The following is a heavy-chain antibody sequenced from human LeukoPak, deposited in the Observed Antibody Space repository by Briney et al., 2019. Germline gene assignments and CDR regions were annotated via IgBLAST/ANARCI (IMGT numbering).Heavy chain of an antibody. CDR2: IRSKAYGGTT. J-gene: IGHJ4*02. CDR1: GFTFRDYA. V-gene: IGHV3-49*04. Sequence: GGSLRLSCTASGFTFRDYAMSWVLQAPGKGLEWVGFIRSKAYGGTTEYAASVKGRFTISRDDSKSIAYLQMNSLKTEDTAVYYCTRGAEYYDFWSGYYSGFDYWGQGTLVTVSS. CDR3: TRGAEYYDFWSGYYSGFDY. D-gene: IGHD3-3*01.